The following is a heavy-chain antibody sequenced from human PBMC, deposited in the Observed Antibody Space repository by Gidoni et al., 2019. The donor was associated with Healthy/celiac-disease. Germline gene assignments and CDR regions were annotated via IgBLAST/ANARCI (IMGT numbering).Heavy chain of an antibody. CDR1: GFTFITYA. V-gene: IGHV3-23*01. D-gene: IGHD2-15*01. J-gene: IGHJ4*02. Sequence: EVQVLESGGGLVQPGESLRLPCAASGFTFITYAMTWVRQAPGKGLEWVSVISGSGDSTYYADSVKGRFTISRDNSKNTVYLQMNSLRVEDTAIYYCAKGGSGGYYPESWGRGALVTVSS. CDR3: AKGGSGGYYPES. CDR2: ISGSGDST.